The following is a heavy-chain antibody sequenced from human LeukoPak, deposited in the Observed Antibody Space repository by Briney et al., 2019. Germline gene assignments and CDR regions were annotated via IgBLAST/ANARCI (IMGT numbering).Heavy chain of an antibody. D-gene: IGHD6-19*01. J-gene: IGHJ4*02. V-gene: IGHV4-4*02. CDR1: GDSISSDKW. CDR3: ACHSGWSGPSE. Sequence: SGTLSLTCAVSGDSISSDKWWSWVRQPPGKGLEYIGEFQQSVSTNYNPSLKSRLTISVDNSKNQFSLKLSSVTAADTAVYYCACHSGWSGPSEWGQGTLVTVSS. CDR2: FQQSVST.